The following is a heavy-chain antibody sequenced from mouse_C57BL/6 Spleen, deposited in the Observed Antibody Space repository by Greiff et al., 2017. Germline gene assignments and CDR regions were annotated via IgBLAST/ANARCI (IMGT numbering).Heavy chain of an antibody. CDR1: GYTFTSYW. D-gene: IGHD2-3*01. V-gene: IGHV1-7*01. CDR3: AREGDDGYRYFDY. J-gene: IGHJ2*01. Sequence: QVQLKQSGAELAKPGASVKLSCKASGYTFTSYWMHWVKQRPGQGLEWIGYINPSSGYTKYNQKFKDKATLTSDKSSSTAYMQLSSLTYEDSAVYYCAREGDDGYRYFDYWGQGTTLTVSS. CDR2: INPSSGYT.